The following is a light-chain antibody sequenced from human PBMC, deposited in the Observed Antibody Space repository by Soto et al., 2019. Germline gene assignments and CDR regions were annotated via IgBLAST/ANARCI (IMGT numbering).Light chain of an antibody. CDR1: QGIGTY. J-gene: IGKJ3*01. Sequence: DIQMTQSPSSLSASVGDRVTITCRASQGIGTYLAWYRQKPGRVPNLLLYGASTLQSGVPSRFSGGGSGSDFSLTVSGLQPEVFATYCCQKYASAPFTFGPGTKV. CDR2: GAS. V-gene: IGKV1-27*01. CDR3: QKYASAPFT.